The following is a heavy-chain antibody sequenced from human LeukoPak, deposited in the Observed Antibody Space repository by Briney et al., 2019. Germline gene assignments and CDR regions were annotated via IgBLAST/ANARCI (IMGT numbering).Heavy chain of an antibody. CDR3: ARGNAVIPAALDY. D-gene: IGHD2-2*01. V-gene: IGHV1-2*02. J-gene: IGHJ4*02. Sequence: ASVKVSCKSSGHTFTDYYMHWVRQAPGPGLEWMGWINPNSGGTSYVQKFQGRVTMTRDTSISTAYMELSSLRSDDTAVYYCARGNAVIPAALDYWGQGTLVTVSS. CDR1: GHTFTDYY. CDR2: INPNSGGT.